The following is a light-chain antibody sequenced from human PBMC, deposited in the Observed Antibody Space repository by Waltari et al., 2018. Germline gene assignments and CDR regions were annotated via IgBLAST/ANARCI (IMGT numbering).Light chain of an antibody. CDR3: MQTLQTRA. V-gene: IGKV2-28*01. J-gene: IGKJ1*01. CDR2: LGS. Sequence: LSLPVAPGESASISCRSSQSLLHSNAYTYLDWYLQKPGQPPQLLIYLGSFRAFGVPDRFSGTGSGTDFTLEISRVEAEDVGVYYCMQTLQTRAFGQGTRVEI. CDR1: QSLLHSNAYTY.